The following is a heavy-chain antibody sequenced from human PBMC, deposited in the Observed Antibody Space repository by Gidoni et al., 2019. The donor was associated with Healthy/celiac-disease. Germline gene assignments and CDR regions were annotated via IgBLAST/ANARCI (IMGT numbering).Heavy chain of an antibody. J-gene: IGHJ6*02. D-gene: IGHD5-18*01. CDR3: ARESKGDGYSYGYDGMDV. Sequence: QVQLVQSGAEVKKPGSSVKVSCKASGGTFSSYAIRWVRQAPGQGLEWMGGIIPICGTANYEQKFQGRVTITADKATSTAYMELSSLRSEDTAVYYCARESKGDGYSYGYDGMDVWGQGTTVTVSS. CDR1: GGTFSSYA. CDR2: IIPICGTA. V-gene: IGHV1-69*06.